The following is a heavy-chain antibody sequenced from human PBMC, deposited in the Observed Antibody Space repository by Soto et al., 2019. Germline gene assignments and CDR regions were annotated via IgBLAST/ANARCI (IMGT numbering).Heavy chain of an antibody. Sequence: QITLKESGPTLVKPTQTLTLTCTFSGFSLSTSGVSVGWIRQPPGKALEWLALIYWDDDKRLSPSQKSRLTITKVTSKNQVVLAMSDMDPVDTATYYCAHRYCSGGRCLTFGHWGQGTLVTVSS. CDR1: GFSLSTSGVS. CDR2: IYWDDDK. CDR3: AHRYCSGGRCLTFGH. V-gene: IGHV2-5*02. J-gene: IGHJ4*02. D-gene: IGHD2-15*01.